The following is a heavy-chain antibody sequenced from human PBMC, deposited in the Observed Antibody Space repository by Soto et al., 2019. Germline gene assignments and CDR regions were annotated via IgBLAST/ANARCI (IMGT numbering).Heavy chain of an antibody. CDR3: ARGCYYDSSGSRNYYYYGMNV. CDR1: GYTFTSYG. J-gene: IGHJ6*02. V-gene: IGHV1-18*04. Sequence: QAQLVQSGAEVKKPGASVKVSCKASGYTFTSYGINWVRQAPGQGLEWLGWISAYDGNTKYAQSVQGRVSMTTDTSTKTAYVEVRSLRSDDTAMYYCARGCYYDSSGSRNYYYYGMNVWGQGTTVSVSS. CDR2: ISAYDGNT. D-gene: IGHD3-22*01.